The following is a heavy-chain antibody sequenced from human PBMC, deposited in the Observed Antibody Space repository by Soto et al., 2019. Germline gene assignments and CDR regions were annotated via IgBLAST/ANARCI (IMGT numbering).Heavy chain of an antibody. CDR3: VRNQYSSGLPHD. J-gene: IGHJ4*02. CDR2: IYDSGST. CDR1: SGSISSSNW. V-gene: IGHV4-4*02. D-gene: IGHD6-19*01. Sequence: QVQLQESGPGLVKPSGTLSLTCAVSSGSISSSNWWSWVRQPPGKGLEWIGEIYDSGSTNYNPSRHSRATIFVDKSKNQFSLKLSSVTAAYTAVYYCVRNQYSSGLPHDWGQGTLVTVSS.